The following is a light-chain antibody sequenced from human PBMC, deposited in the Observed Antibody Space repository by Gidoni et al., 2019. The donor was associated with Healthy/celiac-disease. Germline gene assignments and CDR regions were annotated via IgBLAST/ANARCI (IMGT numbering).Light chain of an antibody. CDR3: QQYNNLPLT. CDR2: GAS. J-gene: IGKJ4*02. Sequence: EIVLTQSPATLSVSPGGRTTLSCRASHSVSNYLDWYQQKPGQAPKLVIFGASTWDTGIPARFSGSGSGTEFTLTISSLQSEDFAVYYCQQYNNLPLTFGGGTKVEIE. CDR1: HSVSNY. V-gene: IGKV3-15*01.